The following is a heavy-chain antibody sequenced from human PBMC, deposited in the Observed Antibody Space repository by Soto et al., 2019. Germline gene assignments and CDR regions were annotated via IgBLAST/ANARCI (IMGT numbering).Heavy chain of an antibody. D-gene: IGHD3-10*01. CDR2: IYYSGST. CDR3: ARVAFGDSSDY. CDR1: GVSVSSGTYY. V-gene: IGHV4-61*01. Sequence: SQTLSLTCTVSGVSVSSGTYYWSWIRQPPGKGLEWIGYIYYSGSTDYNPSLKSRVTISVDTSKNQFSLKLSSVTAADTAVYYCARVAFGDSSDYWGQGTLVTVSS. J-gene: IGHJ4*02.